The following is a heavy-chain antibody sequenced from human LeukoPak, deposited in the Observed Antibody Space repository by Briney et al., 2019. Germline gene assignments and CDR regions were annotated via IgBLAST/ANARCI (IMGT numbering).Heavy chain of an antibody. D-gene: IGHD5-12*01. CDR3: AAKGNGYTGTYVFAH. CDR2: INEDGSVK. Sequence: GGSLRLACAVSGFTFSTFWMSWVRQAPGKGLERVGNINEDGSVKFYLDSVKGRFTICRDNAKSSLYLQLNSRRAEDTAVYYCAAKGNGYTGTYVFAHWGRGTLLTVSS. J-gene: IGHJ5*02. V-gene: IGHV3-7*01. CDR1: GFTFSTFW.